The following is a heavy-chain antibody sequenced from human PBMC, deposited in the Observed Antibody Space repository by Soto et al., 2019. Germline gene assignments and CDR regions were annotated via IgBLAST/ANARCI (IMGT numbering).Heavy chain of an antibody. V-gene: IGHV1-69*13. CDR3: ARGRGDGYIYYGMDV. D-gene: IGHD5-12*01. J-gene: IGHJ6*02. CDR2: LIPIFGRA. Sequence: SVKVSCKASGGTFSSYAISWVRQAPGQGLEWMGGLIPIFGRANYAHKFQGRVTITADESTSTAYMELSSLRSEDTAMYYCARGRGDGYIYYGMDVWGQGTTVPVSS. CDR1: GGTFSSYA.